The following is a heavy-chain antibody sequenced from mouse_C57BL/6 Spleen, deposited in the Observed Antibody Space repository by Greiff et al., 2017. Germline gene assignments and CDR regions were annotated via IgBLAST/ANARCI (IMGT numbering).Heavy chain of an antibody. D-gene: IGHD2-3*01. Sequence: QVQLQQPGAELVRPGSSVKLSCKASGYTFTSYWMDWVKQRPGQGLEWIGNIYPSDSETHYNQKFKDKATLTVDKSSSTAYMLLSSLTSDDSAVYYCARFDGYYFDYWGQGTTLTVSS. CDR3: ARFDGYYFDY. J-gene: IGHJ2*01. V-gene: IGHV1-61*01. CDR2: IYPSDSET. CDR1: GYTFTSYW.